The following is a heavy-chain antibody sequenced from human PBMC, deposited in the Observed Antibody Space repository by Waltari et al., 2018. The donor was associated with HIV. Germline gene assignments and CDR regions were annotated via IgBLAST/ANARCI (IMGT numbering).Heavy chain of an antibody. CDR1: GGTFNTYA. Sequence: QVLLVQSGAEVKKPGSSVKVSCKASGGTFNTYAINWLRQAPGQGLEWMGGIMPIFDTRNYAQSFQGRFTVTADDFTKTAYMELSSLTSDDTAVYYCARGREQYTNSPPFDIWGQGTMVTVSS. J-gene: IGHJ3*02. CDR2: IMPIFDTR. V-gene: IGHV1-69*01. CDR3: ARGREQYTNSPPFDI. D-gene: IGHD4-4*01.